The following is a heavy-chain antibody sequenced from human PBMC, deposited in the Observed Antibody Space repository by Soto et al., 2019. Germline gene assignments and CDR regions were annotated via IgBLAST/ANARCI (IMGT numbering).Heavy chain of an antibody. V-gene: IGHV3-30-3*01. Sequence: GGSLRLSCAASGFTFSSYAMHWVRQAPGKGLEWVAVISYDGSNKYYADSVKGRFTISRDNSKNTLYLQMNSLRAEDTAVYYCARDKNIPVPGILDYWGQGALVTVSS. CDR3: ARDKNIPVPGILDY. D-gene: IGHD6-19*01. CDR1: GFTFSSYA. J-gene: IGHJ4*02. CDR2: ISYDGSNK.